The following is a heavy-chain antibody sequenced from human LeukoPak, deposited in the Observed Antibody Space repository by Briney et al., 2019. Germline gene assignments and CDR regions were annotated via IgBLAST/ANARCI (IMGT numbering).Heavy chain of an antibody. CDR1: GGSFSGYY. CDR3: ARETTAAIVVVVAATYNWFDP. Sequence: SETLPLTCAVYGGSFSGYYWSWIRQPPGKGLEWIGEINHSGSTNYNPSLKSRVTISVDTSKNQFSLKLSSVTAADTAVYYCARETTAAIVVVVAATYNWFDPWGQGTLVTVSS. D-gene: IGHD2-15*01. V-gene: IGHV4-34*01. CDR2: INHSGST. J-gene: IGHJ5*02.